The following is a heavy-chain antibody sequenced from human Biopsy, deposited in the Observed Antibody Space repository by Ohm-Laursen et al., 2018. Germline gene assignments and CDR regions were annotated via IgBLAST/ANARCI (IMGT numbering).Heavy chain of an antibody. J-gene: IGHJ6*02. V-gene: IGHV4-34*01. CDR1: GGSFSGYY. D-gene: IGHD3-22*01. CDR2: INHSGRT. Sequence: GTLSLTWAVYGGSFSGYYWSWIRQTPGKGLGWIGEINHSGRTNYTPSIKSRGTISADTSKNQFSLKVRSVTAAATAVYYCVRGVDYYDPYHYYALDVWGQGTTVTVSS. CDR3: VRGVDYYDPYHYYALDV.